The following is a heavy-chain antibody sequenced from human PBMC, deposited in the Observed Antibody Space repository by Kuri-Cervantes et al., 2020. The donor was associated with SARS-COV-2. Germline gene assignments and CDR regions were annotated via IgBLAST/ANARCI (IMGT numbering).Heavy chain of an antibody. CDR2: ISGSGTGA. CDR1: ESTFSSYA. Sequence: GESLKISCAASESTFSSYAMHWVRQAPGKGLEWVSVISGSGTGAYYADSVKGRFTISRGNSKNTLYLQMNSLRAEDTAVYFCAKDPTATTEYYYAMDVWGQGTTVTVSS. CDR3: AKDPTATTEYYYAMDV. D-gene: IGHD1-7*01. V-gene: IGHV3-23*01. J-gene: IGHJ6*02.